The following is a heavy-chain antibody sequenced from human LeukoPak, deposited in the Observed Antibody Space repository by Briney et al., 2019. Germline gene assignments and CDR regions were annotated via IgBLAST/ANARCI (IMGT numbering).Heavy chain of an antibody. V-gene: IGHV3-11*01. J-gene: IGHJ4*02. CDR3: ARSRDGYNFYYFDY. D-gene: IGHD5-24*01. CDR2: IGSSGSTI. Sequence: PGGSLRLSCAASGFTFSDYYMSWIRQAPGKGLEWVSYIGSSGSTIYYADSVKGRFTISRDNAKNSLYLQMNSLRAEDTAVYYCARSRDGYNFYYFDYWGQGTLVTVSS. CDR1: GFTFSDYY.